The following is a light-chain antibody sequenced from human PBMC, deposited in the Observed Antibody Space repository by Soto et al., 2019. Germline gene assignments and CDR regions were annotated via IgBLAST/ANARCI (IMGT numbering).Light chain of an antibody. V-gene: IGLV2-23*02. CDR3: CSYAGSHTPWV. J-gene: IGLJ3*02. Sequence: QSALTQPASVSGSPGQSITISCTGTSSDFGNYNLVSWYQQHPGKVPKLILFEVNKRPSGVSGRFSGSKSGNTASLTISGLQAEDEADYYCCSYAGSHTPWVFGGGTKLTVL. CDR2: EVN. CDR1: SSDFGNYNL.